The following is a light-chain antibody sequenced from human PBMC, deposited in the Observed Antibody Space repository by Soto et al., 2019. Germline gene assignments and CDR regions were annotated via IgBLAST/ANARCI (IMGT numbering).Light chain of an antibody. CDR1: QGISSY. Sequence: AIRMTQSPSSLSASTGDRVTITCRASQGISSYLAWYQQKPGKAPKLLIYAASTLQSGVPSRFSGSGSGTDFTLTISCXQXXXXXXXXXXQYYSYPRTFGQGTKVEIK. J-gene: IGKJ1*01. V-gene: IGKV1-8*01. CDR3: XQYYSYPRT. CDR2: AAS.